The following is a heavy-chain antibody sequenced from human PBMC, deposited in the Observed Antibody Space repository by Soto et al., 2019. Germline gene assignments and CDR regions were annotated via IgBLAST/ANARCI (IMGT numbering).Heavy chain of an antibody. CDR3: AKRTVGWYFDL. J-gene: IGHJ2*01. CDR1: GFTFSSYA. V-gene: IGHV3-23*01. Sequence: EVQLLESGGGLVQPGGSLRLSCAASGFTFSSYAMNWVRQAPGKGLEWVSVISGSGGSTYYADAVKGRFTISRDNSKNTLYLQMNSLRDEATAVYYCAKRTVGWYFDLWGRGTLVTVSS. CDR2: ISGSGGST. D-gene: IGHD4-17*01.